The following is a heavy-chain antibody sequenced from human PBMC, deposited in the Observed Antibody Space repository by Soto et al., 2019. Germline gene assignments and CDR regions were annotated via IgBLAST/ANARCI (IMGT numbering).Heavy chain of an antibody. J-gene: IGHJ4*02. CDR2: LYYSGST. CDR3: ARRYCTNGVCLFDY. CDR1: GGSISSSSYY. V-gene: IGHV4-39*01. Sequence: QLQLQESGPGLVKPSETLSLTCTVSGGSISSSSYYWGWIRQPPGKGLEWIGSLYYSGSTYYNPSLTCRVTMSVDTSKNQFSPKLSSVTAADTAVYYCARRYCTNGVCLFDYWGQGTLVTVSS. D-gene: IGHD2-8*01.